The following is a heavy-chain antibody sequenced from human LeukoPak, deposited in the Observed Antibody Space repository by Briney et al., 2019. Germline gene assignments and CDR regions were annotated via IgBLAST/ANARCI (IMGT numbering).Heavy chain of an antibody. Sequence: PSETLSLTCTVSGGSISSYHWNWIRQPPGKGLEWVGYIYYSGSTDYNPSLKSRVTISVDTSKNQFSLKLSSVTAADTAVYYCARHAGYYDSSGYYLPDAFDIWGQGTMVTVSS. CDR3: ARHAGYYDSSGYYLPDAFDI. CDR2: IYYSGST. D-gene: IGHD3-22*01. CDR1: GGSISSYH. V-gene: IGHV4-59*08. J-gene: IGHJ3*02.